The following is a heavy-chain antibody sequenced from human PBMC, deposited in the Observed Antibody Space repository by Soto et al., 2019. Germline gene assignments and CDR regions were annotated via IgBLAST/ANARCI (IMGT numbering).Heavy chain of an antibody. D-gene: IGHD3-10*01. CDR3: ARHKVGVTMVRGVIITRPYYYYGMDV. Sequence: SETLSLTCTVSGGSISCYYWSWIRQPPGKGLEWIGYIYYSGSTNYNPSLKSRVTISVDTSKNQFSLKLSSVTAADTAVYYCARHKVGVTMVRGVIITRPYYYYGMDVWGQGTTVTVSS. CDR1: GGSISCYY. V-gene: IGHV4-59*08. CDR2: IYYSGST. J-gene: IGHJ6*02.